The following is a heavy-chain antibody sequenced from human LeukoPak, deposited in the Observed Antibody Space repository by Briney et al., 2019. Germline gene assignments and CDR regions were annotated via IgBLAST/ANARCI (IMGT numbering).Heavy chain of an antibody. V-gene: IGHV3-7*03. CDR2: IKEDGSEK. J-gene: IGHJ3*02. CDR3: ARDWVAGVPFDAFDI. Sequence: GGSLRLSCAASGFTLSSYWMSWVRQAPGKGLEWVANIKEDGSEKYYVDSVKGRFTISRDNARNSVYLHMNSLTAEDTALYYCARDWVAGVPFDAFDIWGQGTMVSVSS. D-gene: IGHD3-10*01. CDR1: GFTLSSYW.